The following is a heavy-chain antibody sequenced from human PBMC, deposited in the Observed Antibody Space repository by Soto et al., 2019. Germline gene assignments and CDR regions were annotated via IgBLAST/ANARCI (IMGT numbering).Heavy chain of an antibody. Sequence: EVQLVASGGGWVQPGGSLSLSCAASGFTFSIYSMNWVRQAPGKGLEWVSYISSSSSTIHYADSVKGRFTISRDKAKNSLYLKMYSLRDEDTAVYYCARDEYYYDSSGYTAYYYYYGMDVWGQGTTVTVSS. V-gene: IGHV3-48*02. J-gene: IGHJ6*02. CDR3: ARDEYYYDSSGYTAYYYYYGMDV. CDR2: ISSSSSTI. D-gene: IGHD3-22*01. CDR1: GFTFSIYS.